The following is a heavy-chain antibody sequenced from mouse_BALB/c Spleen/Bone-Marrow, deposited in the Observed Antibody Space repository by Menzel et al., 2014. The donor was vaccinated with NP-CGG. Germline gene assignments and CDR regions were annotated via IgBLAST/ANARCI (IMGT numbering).Heavy chain of an antibody. V-gene: IGHV1-7*01. CDR2: INPSTDYT. J-gene: IGHJ3*01. CDR3: SNSRTNFPY. D-gene: IGHD1-3*01. Sequence: VQLVESGAELTKPGASVKISCKASGYTFTNSWMHWVKQRPGQGLEWIGYINPSTDYTEYDQKFKGKATLTADKSSSKAYIQLNGLTSEDSADYYCSNSRTNFPYWGQGTLVTVSA. CDR1: GYTFTNSW.